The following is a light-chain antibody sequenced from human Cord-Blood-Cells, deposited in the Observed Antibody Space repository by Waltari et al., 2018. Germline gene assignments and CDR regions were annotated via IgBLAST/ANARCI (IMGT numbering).Light chain of an antibody. J-gene: IGLJ2*01. V-gene: IGLV2-14*01. CDR3: SSYTSSSTLV. CDR2: DVS. CDR1: SSDVGGYNY. Sequence: QSALTQPASVSGSPGQSITISCTGTSSDVGGYNYVSWYQQHPGKAPKLMIYDVSNLPSGFSNRFSGSKSGNTASRTISGLQAEDEADYYCSSYTSSSTLVFGGGTKLTVL.